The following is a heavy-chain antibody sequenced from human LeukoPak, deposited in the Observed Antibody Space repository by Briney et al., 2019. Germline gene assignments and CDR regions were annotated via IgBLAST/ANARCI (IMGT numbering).Heavy chain of an antibody. CDR3: ARVQKIKRWGSSSSPFDY. J-gene: IGHJ4*02. D-gene: IGHD6-6*01. V-gene: IGHV3-48*04. Sequence: PGGSLRLSCAASGFTFSSYSMNWVRQAPGKGLEWVSYISSSSTIYYADSVTGRFTISRDNAKNSLYLQMNSLRAEDTAVYYCARVQKIKRWGSSSSPFDYWGQGTLVTVSS. CDR2: ISSSSTI. CDR1: GFTFSSYS.